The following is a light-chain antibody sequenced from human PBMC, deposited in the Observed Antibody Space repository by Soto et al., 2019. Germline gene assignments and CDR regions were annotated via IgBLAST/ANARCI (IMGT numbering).Light chain of an antibody. CDR3: GSYAGSYTFL. J-gene: IGLJ2*01. Sequence: QSALTQPRSVSGSPGQSVTISCTGTSSDVGGYNYVSWYQQHPGKAPKLMIYDVSKRPSGVPDRFSGSKSGNTASLTISGLQAEDEADYYCGSYAGSYTFLFGGGTKLTVL. V-gene: IGLV2-11*01. CDR2: DVS. CDR1: SSDVGGYNY.